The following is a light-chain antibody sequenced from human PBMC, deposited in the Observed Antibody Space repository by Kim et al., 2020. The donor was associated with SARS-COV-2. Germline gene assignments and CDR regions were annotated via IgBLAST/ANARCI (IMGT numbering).Light chain of an antibody. CDR2: RAS. CDR1: QGISTW. CDR3: QQYQSYWT. V-gene: IGKV1-5*03. Sequence: DIQMTQSPSALSASVGDRVTITCRASQGISTWLAWHQQKPGKAPKVLIYRASSLESGVPSRFSGSGSGTEFTLTISSLQPDDFATYYCQQYQSYWTFGQGTKVDIK. J-gene: IGKJ1*01.